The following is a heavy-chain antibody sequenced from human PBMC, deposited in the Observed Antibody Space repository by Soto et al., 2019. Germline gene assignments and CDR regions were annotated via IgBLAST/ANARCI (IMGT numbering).Heavy chain of an antibody. J-gene: IGHJ4*02. Sequence: LRLSCAASGFTVTGNYMSWVRQAPGKGLEWVSIIYSTTNTDYADSVKGRFTISRDNSKNTLYLQMNSLRAEDTAVYYCARHSGSGWYDYWGQGTLVTAPQ. CDR2: IYSTTNT. CDR1: GFTVTGNY. CDR3: ARHSGSGWYDY. V-gene: IGHV3-53*01. D-gene: IGHD6-19*01.